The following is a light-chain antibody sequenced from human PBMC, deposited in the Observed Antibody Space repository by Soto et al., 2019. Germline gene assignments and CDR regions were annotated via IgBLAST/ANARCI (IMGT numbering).Light chain of an antibody. V-gene: IGKV1-39*01. J-gene: IGKJ1*01. CDR2: AAS. Sequence: DIQMTQSPSSLSASVGDRVTITCRASQSISSYLNWYQQKPGKAPKLLIYAASSLQSGVPSRFSGCGSGTDFTLTISSLQPEDFATYYCHQSYSTPTWTFGQGTQVEIK. CDR1: QSISSY. CDR3: HQSYSTPTWT.